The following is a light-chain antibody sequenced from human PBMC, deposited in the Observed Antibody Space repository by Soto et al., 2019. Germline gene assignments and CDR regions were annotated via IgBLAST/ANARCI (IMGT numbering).Light chain of an antibody. J-gene: IGLJ1*01. V-gene: IGLV2-14*01. CDR3: TSYTSSSTRV. CDR1: SSDVGGYNH. CDR2: EVS. Sequence: QSVLTQPASVSESPGQSITISCTGTSSDVGGYNHVSWYQQYPGKAPKLMIYEVSNRPSGVSNRFSGSKSGNTASLTISGLQAEDEADYYCTSYTSSSTRVFGTGTKVTVL.